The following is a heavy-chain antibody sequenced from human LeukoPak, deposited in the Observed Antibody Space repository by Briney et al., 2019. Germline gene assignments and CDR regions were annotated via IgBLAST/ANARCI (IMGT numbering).Heavy chain of an antibody. CDR2: IIPFFGTA. V-gene: IGHV1-69*01. D-gene: IGHD3-22*01. CDR3: ARDRDSSGYYYGRNWFDP. J-gene: IGHJ5*02. Sequence: SVKVSCKASGGTFSSYAISWVRQAPGQGLEWMGGIIPFFGTANYAQKFQGRVTITADESTSTAYVELSRLRSEDTAVYYCARDRDSSGYYYGRNWFDPWGQGTLVTVSS. CDR1: GGTFSSYA.